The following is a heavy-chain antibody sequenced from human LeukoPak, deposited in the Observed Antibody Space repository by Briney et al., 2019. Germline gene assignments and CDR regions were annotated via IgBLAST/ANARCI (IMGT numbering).Heavy chain of an antibody. CDR2: INHSGGS. D-gene: IGHD3-22*01. V-gene: IGHV4-34*01. CDR1: GGSLSNYY. J-gene: IGHJ3*02. Sequence: SETLSLTCAVYGGSLSNYYGSWLRQPPGRGLEWIGEINHSGGSSYNPSLKSRVTISIDTSKNHFSLRLNSVTAADTAVYYCARRFGRRSLGDCSGDYSDAFDIWGQGTMVTVSS. CDR3: ARRFGRRSLGDCSGDYSDAFDI.